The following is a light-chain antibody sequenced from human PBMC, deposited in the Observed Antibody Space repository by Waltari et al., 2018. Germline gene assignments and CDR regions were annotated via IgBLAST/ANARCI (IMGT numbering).Light chain of an antibody. J-gene: IGKJ2*01. CDR2: GAS. Sequence: VLTQSPGTLSLSPGESATLSCRASQSITKKFFAWYQQKPGQAPRPLIYGASSRAAGIPDRFSGSGSGTDFTLTISRLEPEDSAVYYCQQYGSSVMYTFGQGTKLEIK. CDR1: QSITKKF. V-gene: IGKV3-20*01. CDR3: QQYGSSVMYT.